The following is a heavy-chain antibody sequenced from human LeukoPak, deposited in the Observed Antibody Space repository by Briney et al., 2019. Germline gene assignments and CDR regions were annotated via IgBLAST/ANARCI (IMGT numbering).Heavy chain of an antibody. Sequence: SVKVSCKASRGTFSKYAISWVRQAPGQGLEWMGRIIPILNITHYAQKFQGRVTIAADKSTSTAYMELSSVRSEDTAVYYCARDDDRAREIDYWGQGTLVTVSS. CDR1: RGTFSKYA. V-gene: IGHV1-69*04. J-gene: IGHJ4*02. D-gene: IGHD3-22*01. CDR3: ARDDDRAREIDY. CDR2: IIPILNIT.